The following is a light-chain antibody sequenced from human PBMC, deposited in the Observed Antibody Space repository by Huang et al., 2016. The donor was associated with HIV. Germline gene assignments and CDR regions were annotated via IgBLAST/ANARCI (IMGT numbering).Light chain of an antibody. CDR2: KAS. J-gene: IGKJ2*01. V-gene: IGKV1-5*03. Sequence: DIQMTQSPSTLSASVGGRVTITCRASQSISNWLAWYQHKPGKAPKLLIYKASSLESGVPSRFSGSGSETEFTLTITSLQPDDFATYYCQQYSSFLYTFGQGTKLEIK. CDR3: QQYSSFLYT. CDR1: QSISNW.